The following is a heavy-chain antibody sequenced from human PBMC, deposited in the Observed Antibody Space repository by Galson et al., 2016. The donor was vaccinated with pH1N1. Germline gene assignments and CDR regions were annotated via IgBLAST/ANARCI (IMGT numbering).Heavy chain of an antibody. V-gene: IGHV4-61*09. Sequence: TLSLTCTVSGDSMTSGFYYWTWIRQPAGKGLEHIGYIYTSGSTNYNPSLKSRLIITVDTSKNQVSLKLSSVPAADTAIYYCARGTIDSAVSGNYYSNYYYGMDVWGQGTTVTVSS. CDR3: ARGTIDSAVSGNYYSNYYYGMDV. D-gene: IGHD3-10*01. J-gene: IGHJ6*02. CDR2: IYTSGST. CDR1: GDSMTSGFYY.